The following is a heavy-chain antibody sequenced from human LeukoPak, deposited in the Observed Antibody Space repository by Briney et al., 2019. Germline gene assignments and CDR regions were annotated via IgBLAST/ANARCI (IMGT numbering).Heavy chain of an antibody. Sequence: GASVKVSCKASGKIFTSYHTQWVRQAPGQGLEWMGIINSSGGSTSYAQKFQGRVTMTRDTSMSTVYMELSSLRSEDTAVYYCAREVNGGFHFYYNTRAVGAKGPRVPV. CDR1: GKIFTSYH. D-gene: IGHD3-10*01. CDR3: AREVNGGFHFYYNTRAV. V-gene: IGHV1-46*01. J-gene: IGHJ6*04. CDR2: INSSGGST.